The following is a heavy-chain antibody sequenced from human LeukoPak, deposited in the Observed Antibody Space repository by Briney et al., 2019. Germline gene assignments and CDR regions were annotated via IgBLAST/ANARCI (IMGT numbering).Heavy chain of an antibody. J-gene: IGHJ4*02. Sequence: PGGSLRLSCAASGFTFNNYGRHWVRQAPGKGLEWVAVIWYDGSNKYYADSVKGRFTISRDSSKNTLYLQMNSLRVEDTAVYYCAKEVGTFTLDYWGQGTLVTVSS. D-gene: IGHD1-26*01. CDR1: GFTFNNYG. CDR3: AKEVGTFTLDY. V-gene: IGHV3-30*02. CDR2: IWYDGSNK.